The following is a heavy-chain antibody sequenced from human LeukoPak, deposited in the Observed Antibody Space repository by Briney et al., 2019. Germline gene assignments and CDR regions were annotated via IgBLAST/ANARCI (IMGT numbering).Heavy chain of an antibody. CDR3: ARGLGYSGYDYDY. CDR2: INPNSGGT. Sequence: ASVKVSCKASGYTFTGYYMHWVRQAPGQGLEWMGWINPNSGGTNYAQKFQGWVTMTSDTSISTAYMELSRLRSDDTAVYYCARGLGYSGYDYDYWGQGTLVTVSS. J-gene: IGHJ4*02. CDR1: GYTFTGYY. D-gene: IGHD5-12*01. V-gene: IGHV1-2*04.